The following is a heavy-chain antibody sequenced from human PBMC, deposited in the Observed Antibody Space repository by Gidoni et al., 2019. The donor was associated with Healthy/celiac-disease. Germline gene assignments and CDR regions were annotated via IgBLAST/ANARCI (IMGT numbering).Heavy chain of an antibody. D-gene: IGHD2-2*01. V-gene: IGHV5-10-1*03. CDR3: ARANTQPPVDPWYFDL. CDR1: GYSFTSYW. Sequence: EVQLVQSGAEVKKPGESLRISCKGSGYSFTSYWISWVRQMPGKGLEWMGRIDPSDSYTNYSPSFQGHVTISADKSISTAYLQWSSLKASDTAMYYCARANTQPPVDPWYFDLWGRGTLVTVSS. J-gene: IGHJ2*01. CDR2: IDPSDSYT.